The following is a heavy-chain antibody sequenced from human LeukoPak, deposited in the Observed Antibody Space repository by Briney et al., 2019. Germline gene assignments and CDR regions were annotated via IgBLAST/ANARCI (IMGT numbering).Heavy chain of an antibody. D-gene: IGHD6-19*01. CDR3: ARGYHYSSGWYAFDI. CDR2: IIPIFGTA. V-gene: IGHV1-69*13. CDR1: GGTFSSYA. Sequence: GASVKVSCKASGGTFSSYAISWVRQAPGQGLEWMGGIIPIFGTANYAQKFQGRVTITADESTSTAYMELSSLRSEDTAVYYCARGYHYSSGWYAFDIWGQGTMVTVSS. J-gene: IGHJ3*02.